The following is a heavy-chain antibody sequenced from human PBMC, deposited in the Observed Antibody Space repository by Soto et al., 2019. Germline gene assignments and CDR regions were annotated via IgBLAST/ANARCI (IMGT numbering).Heavy chain of an antibody. D-gene: IGHD2-2*01. CDR3: ARTILQTAMDYYYYGMDV. J-gene: IGHJ6*02. CDR1: GFTFSSYA. CDR2: ISYDGINK. V-gene: IGHV3-30-3*01. Sequence: QVQLVESGGGVVQPGRSLRLSCAASGFTFSSYAMHWVRQAPGKWLEWVAVISYDGINKYYADSVKGRFTISRDNAKNTLYLNMNRLRAEDTAVYYCARTILQTAMDYYYYGMDVWVQGTTVTVSS.